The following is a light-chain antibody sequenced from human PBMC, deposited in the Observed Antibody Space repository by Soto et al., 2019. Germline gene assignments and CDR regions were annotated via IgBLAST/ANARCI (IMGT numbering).Light chain of an antibody. Sequence: EIVLTQSPGTLSFSPGERATLSFRSSQSVSSSYLAWYQQKPGQAPRLLIYDASNRATGIPDRFSGSGSGTDFTLSTSRLEPEDFAVYYCQLYGTSPKPFGQGTKVDIK. CDR1: QSVSSSY. J-gene: IGKJ1*01. V-gene: IGKV3-20*01. CDR2: DAS. CDR3: QLYGTSPKP.